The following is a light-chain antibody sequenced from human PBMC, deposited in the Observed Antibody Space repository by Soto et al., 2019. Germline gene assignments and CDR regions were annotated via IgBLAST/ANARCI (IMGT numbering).Light chain of an antibody. Sequence: ESVLTQSPGSLSLSPGEGATLSCRSSQSIISNYLGWYQKKPGQAPRLLIYGASSRATGIPDRFSGSGSGTDFTLTISRLESEDFAVYYCQKYDTSPYSFGQGTKLEIK. CDR3: QKYDTSPYS. CDR1: QSIISNY. CDR2: GAS. V-gene: IGKV3-20*01. J-gene: IGKJ2*03.